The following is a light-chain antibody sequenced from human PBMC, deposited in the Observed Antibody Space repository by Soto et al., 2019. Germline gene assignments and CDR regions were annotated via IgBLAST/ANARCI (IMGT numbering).Light chain of an antibody. CDR2: DAS. CDR3: QQRSDWPPSIT. V-gene: IGKV3-11*01. CDR1: QSVSTS. J-gene: IGKJ5*01. Sequence: EIVLTQSPAPLSLSPGERATLSCKSSQSVSTSLAWYQQKPGQAPRLLLYDASHRATGIPARFSGSGSWTDFTRTISSLEPADFALYYCQQRSDWPPSITLGQGTRLEIK.